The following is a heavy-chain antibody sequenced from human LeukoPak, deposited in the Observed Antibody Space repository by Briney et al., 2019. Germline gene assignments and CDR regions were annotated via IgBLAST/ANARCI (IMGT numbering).Heavy chain of an antibody. V-gene: IGHV3-7*01. CDR1: GFTFGTFW. J-gene: IGHJ4*02. CDR3: ASGNYFDS. D-gene: IGHD2-15*01. CDR2: INQDGTEK. Sequence: GGSLRLSCAASGFTFGTFWMSWVRQAPGKGLEWVANINQDGTEKHYVDSVKGRFTISRDNAKKSLYLQMNSLRAEDTAVYFCASGNYFDSWGQGTLVTVSS.